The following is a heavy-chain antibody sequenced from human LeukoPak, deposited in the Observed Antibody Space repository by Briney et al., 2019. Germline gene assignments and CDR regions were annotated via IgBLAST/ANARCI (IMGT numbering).Heavy chain of an antibody. V-gene: IGHV3-7*01. CDR3: VKLVVVAASYWYFDV. J-gene: IGHJ2*01. CDR1: GFTFSHYW. D-gene: IGHD2-15*01. CDR2: IKHDEIEN. Sequence: GGSLRLSCAASGFTFSHYWMGWVRQAPGKGLDWVANIKHDEIENYLADSVTGRFTISRDNAENSLFLQMNSLSPDDAAVYFCVKLVVVAASYWYFDVWGRGVTITVSS.